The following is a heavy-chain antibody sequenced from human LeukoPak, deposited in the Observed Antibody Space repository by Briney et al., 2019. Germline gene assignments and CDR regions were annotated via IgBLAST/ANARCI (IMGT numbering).Heavy chain of an antibody. D-gene: IGHD1-1*01. V-gene: IGHV3-21*01. CDR3: ANTKQFEY. J-gene: IGHJ4*02. CDR1: GFTFSSYN. Sequence: GGSLRLSCAASGFTFSSYNMNWVRQAPGKGLEWVSSITSSSSSIYCADSVKGRFTISRDNAKNSLYLQMNSLRAEDTAVYYCANTKQFEYWGQGTLVTVSS. CDR2: ITSSSSSI.